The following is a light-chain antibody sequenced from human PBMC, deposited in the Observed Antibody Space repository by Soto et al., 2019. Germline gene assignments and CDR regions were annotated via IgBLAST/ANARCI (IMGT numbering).Light chain of an antibody. CDR2: LGS. J-gene: IGKJ4*01. V-gene: IGKV2-28*01. Sequence: IVLTQSPLSLPVTPGEPASISCRSSLSLLGTNGSNYLAWYLQKPGQSPQGLIYLGSNRASGVPDRFSGSGSGTDFTLQISRVEAEDVGIYCCMQGLTSPLTFGGGTKVEIK. CDR1: LSLLGTNGSNY. CDR3: MQGLTSPLT.